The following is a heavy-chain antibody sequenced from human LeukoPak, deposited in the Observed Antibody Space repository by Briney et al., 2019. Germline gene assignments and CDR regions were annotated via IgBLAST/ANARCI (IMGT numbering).Heavy chain of an antibody. Sequence: GGSLRLSCAASGFSFSSYSMNWVRQAPGKGLEWVSYISSGSIYINYAESVKGRFTISRDNAKNSLFLQMNSLRAEDTAVYYCARDWNSMGYYYHMNVWGKGTTVTVSS. CDR1: GFSFSSYS. J-gene: IGHJ6*03. CDR2: ISSGSIYI. CDR3: ARDWNSMGYYYHMNV. V-gene: IGHV3-21*01. D-gene: IGHD2/OR15-2a*01.